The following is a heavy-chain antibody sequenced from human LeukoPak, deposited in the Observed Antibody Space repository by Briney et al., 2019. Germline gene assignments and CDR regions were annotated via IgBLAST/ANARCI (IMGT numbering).Heavy chain of an antibody. D-gene: IGHD3-16*01. CDR1: GYTFTDHY. Sequence: ASVKVSCKASGYTFTDHYMHWVRQAPGQGLEWMGWISPKSGGTNYAQKFQGRVTMTRDTSVSTAYMELSRLRSDDTAVYYCATQRGSYLWGTDFDYWGQGTLVTVSS. V-gene: IGHV1-2*02. J-gene: IGHJ4*02. CDR2: ISPKSGGT. CDR3: ATQRGSYLWGTDFDY.